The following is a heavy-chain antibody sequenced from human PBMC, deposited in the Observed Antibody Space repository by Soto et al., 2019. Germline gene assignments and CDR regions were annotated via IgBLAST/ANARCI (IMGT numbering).Heavy chain of an antibody. V-gene: IGHV3-74*01. CDR3: ASSQWLVPGY. CDR2: INSDGGST. CDR1: GFTFSSYW. D-gene: IGHD6-19*01. Sequence: GGSLRLSCAASGFTFSSYWKHWVRQAPGKGLVWVSRINSDGGSTTYADSVKGRFTISRDNAKNTLYLQMNSLRAEDTAVYYCASSQWLVPGYWGQGTLGTVSS. J-gene: IGHJ4*02.